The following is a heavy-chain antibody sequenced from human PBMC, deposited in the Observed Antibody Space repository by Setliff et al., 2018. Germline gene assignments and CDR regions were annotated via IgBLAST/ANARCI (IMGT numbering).Heavy chain of an antibody. Sequence: ASVKVSCKASGYTFTSYYMHWVRQAPGQGLEWMGIINPSGGSTSYAQKFQGRVTMTRDTSTSTVYMELSSLRSEDTAVYYCARDRVAEGEGKQLVSEFDPWGQGTLVTVSS. V-gene: IGHV1-46*01. CDR1: GYTFTSYY. J-gene: IGHJ5*02. CDR2: INPSGGST. CDR3: ARDRVAEGEGKQLVSEFDP. D-gene: IGHD6-13*01.